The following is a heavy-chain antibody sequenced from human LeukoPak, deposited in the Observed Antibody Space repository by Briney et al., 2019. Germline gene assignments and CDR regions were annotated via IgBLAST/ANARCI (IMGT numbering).Heavy chain of an antibody. CDR2: IIPIFGTA. J-gene: IGHJ4*02. D-gene: IGHD6-13*01. CDR1: GGTFSSYA. CDR3: ARGPEGYSSSWYYTDY. V-gene: IGHV1-69*13. Sequence: PWASVKVSCKASGGTFSSYAISWVRQAPGLGLEWMGGIIPIFGTANYAQKFQGRVTITADESTSTAYMELSSLRSEDTAVYYCARGPEGYSSSWYYTDYWGQGTLVTVSS.